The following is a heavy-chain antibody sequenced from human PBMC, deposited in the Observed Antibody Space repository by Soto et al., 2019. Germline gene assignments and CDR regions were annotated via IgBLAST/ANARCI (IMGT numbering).Heavy chain of an antibody. CDR2: VYYTGTT. CDR1: GGSIRTGDYY. CDR3: ARGPPIVMGPTIVPRNYYFDY. Sequence: KPSETLSLTCTVSGGSIRTGDYYWVWIRQTPGRGLEWIGSVYYTGTTYYTPSLQGRVTMSADTSKNTFFLELRSVTAADTAVYFCARGPPIVMGPTIVPRNYYFDYWGQGTLVTVSS. J-gene: IGHJ4*02. V-gene: IGHV4-39*02. D-gene: IGHD2-21*01.